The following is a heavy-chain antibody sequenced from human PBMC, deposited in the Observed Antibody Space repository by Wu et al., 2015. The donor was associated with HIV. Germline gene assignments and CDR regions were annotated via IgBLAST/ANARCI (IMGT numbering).Heavy chain of an antibody. V-gene: IGHV1-69*13. CDR2: ITPMFGKP. D-gene: IGHD3-22*01. CDR3: AKANRIVISGIDYYHQYGMDV. CDR1: GATFGTYG. J-gene: IGHJ6*02. Sequence: QVQLVQSGAEVKKPGSSVKVSCKASGATFGTYGFNWVRQAPGGGLEWMGRITPMFGKPNYAQKFQDRVTITADDSTNTAYMELTSLRSEDTAVYYCAKANRIVISGIDYYHQYGMDVWGQGTTGHRLL.